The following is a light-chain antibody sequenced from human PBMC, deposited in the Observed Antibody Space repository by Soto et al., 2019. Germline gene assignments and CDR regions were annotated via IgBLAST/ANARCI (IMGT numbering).Light chain of an antibody. CDR2: GAS. V-gene: IGKV3-20*01. J-gene: IGKJ1*01. CDR3: QQYGSSSRT. CDR1: QSFSSY. Sequence: DIVLTQSPGTLSLSPGERATLSCRASQSFSSYLAWYQQKPGQAPRLLIYGASSRATGIPDRFSGSGSGTDFTLNISRLEPEDFAVYYCQQYGSSSRTFGQGTKVEIK.